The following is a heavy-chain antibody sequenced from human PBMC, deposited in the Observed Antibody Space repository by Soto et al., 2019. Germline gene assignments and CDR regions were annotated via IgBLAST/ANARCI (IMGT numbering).Heavy chain of an antibody. J-gene: IGHJ6*02. CDR2: INHSGST. CDR1: GGSFSGYY. D-gene: IGHD6-6*01. V-gene: IGHV4-34*01. Sequence: CAVYGGSFSGYYWSWIRQPPGKGLEWIGEINHSGSTNYNPSLKSRVTISVDTSKNQFSLKLSSVTAADTAVYYCARESIAARFDYYYGMDVWGQGTTVTVSS. CDR3: ARESIAARFDYYYGMDV.